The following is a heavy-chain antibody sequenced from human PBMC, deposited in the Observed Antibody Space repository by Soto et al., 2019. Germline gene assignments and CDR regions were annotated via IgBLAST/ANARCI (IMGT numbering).Heavy chain of an antibody. CDR3: ARDQIRYGDNGNYYGMDV. CDR1: GFTVSSCA. Sequence: PGGSLRLSCAASGFTVSSCAMTWVRQAPGKGLEWVAVISYDGSNKYYADSVKGRFTISRDNSKNTLYLQMNSLRAEDTAVYYCARDQIRYGDNGNYYGMDVWGQGTTVTVSS. CDR2: ISYDGSNK. V-gene: IGHV3-30-3*01. J-gene: IGHJ6*02. D-gene: IGHD4-17*01.